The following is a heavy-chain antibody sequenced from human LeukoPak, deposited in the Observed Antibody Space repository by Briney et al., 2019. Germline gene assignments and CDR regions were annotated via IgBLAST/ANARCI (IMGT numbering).Heavy chain of an antibody. Sequence: SQTLSLTCALSGDSLSSNSAAWNWIRQSPSRGLEWLGRTYYRSKWFAHYAVSVKGRITINPDTSKNQFSLQLNSVSPEDTAVYYCARSSGWFDCWGQGTLVTVSS. CDR1: GDSLSSNSAA. D-gene: IGHD6-19*01. J-gene: IGHJ4*02. CDR2: TYYRSKWFA. V-gene: IGHV6-1*01. CDR3: ARSSGWFDC.